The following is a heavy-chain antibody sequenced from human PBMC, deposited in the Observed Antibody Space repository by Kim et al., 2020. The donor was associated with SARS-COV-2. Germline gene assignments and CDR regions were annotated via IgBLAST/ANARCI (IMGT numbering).Heavy chain of an antibody. CDR1: GFTFSSQS. D-gene: IGHD1-1*01. CDR2: IRAASDYI. V-gene: IGHV3-21*01. CDR3: TRGGRPGVRTDY. Sequence: GGSLRLSCAASGFTFSSQSMNWVRQAPGKGLEWVSSIRAASDYIFYADSVKGRFTISRDNAKRSLVLQMNSLRAEDTALYYCTRGGRPGVRTDYWGQGTLVAVSS. J-gene: IGHJ4*02.